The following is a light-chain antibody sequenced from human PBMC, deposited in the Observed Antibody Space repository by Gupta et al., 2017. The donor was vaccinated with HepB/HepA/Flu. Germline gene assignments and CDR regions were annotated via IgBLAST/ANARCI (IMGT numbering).Light chain of an antibody. CDR1: TGAVTSGYY. J-gene: IGLJ3*02. Sequence: QPVLPPEPSLTVSPGGPVPLTCASSTGAVTSGYYPNWFHQKPGQAPRRLIYSKKNKHSGTPARFSGSISGGKAALTLAGVQTEEEAEYYCLLYYGGANPWVFGGGTKLTVL. V-gene: IGLV7-43*01. CDR2: SKK. CDR3: LLYYGGANPWV.